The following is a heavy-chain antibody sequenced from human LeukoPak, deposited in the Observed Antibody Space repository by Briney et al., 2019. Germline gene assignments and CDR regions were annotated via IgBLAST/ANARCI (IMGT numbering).Heavy chain of an antibody. Sequence: GGSLRLSCAASGFTFSIYSMNWVRQAPGKGLEWVSSISSSGSSIYYADSLRGRFTVSRDNAKNSLFLQMNSLRDEDTAVYLCARGPSCSSTSCYTTGLFDYWGRGTLVTVSS. V-gene: IGHV3-21*01. CDR2: ISSSGSSI. CDR3: ARGPSCSSTSCYTTGLFDY. CDR1: GFTFSIYS. J-gene: IGHJ4*02. D-gene: IGHD2-2*01.